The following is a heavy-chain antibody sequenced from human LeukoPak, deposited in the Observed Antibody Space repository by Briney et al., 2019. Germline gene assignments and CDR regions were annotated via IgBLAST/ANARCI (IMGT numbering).Heavy chain of an antibody. CDR2: IYRSGST. J-gene: IGHJ1*01. CDR1: GGSISSGGYS. D-gene: IGHD6-13*01. CDR3: ATSRYSSSWYSRAEYFQH. V-gene: IGHV4-30-2*01. Sequence: SETLSLTCAVSGGSISSGGYSWSWIRQPPGKGLEWIGYIYRSGSTYYNPSLKSRVTISVDRSKNQFSLKLSSVTAADTAVYYCATSRYSSSWYSRAEYFQHWGQGTLVTVSS.